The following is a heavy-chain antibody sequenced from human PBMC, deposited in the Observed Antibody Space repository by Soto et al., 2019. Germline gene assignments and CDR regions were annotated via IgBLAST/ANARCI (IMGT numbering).Heavy chain of an antibody. CDR3: ARKDYYDSGMYYFDY. V-gene: IGHV1-3*01. Sequence: ASVKVSCKTSGYTFNKYPIHLVRQAPGQGLEWMGWINPGNGDAGYSQKFQDRVTITRDTSASTAYMELSSLRSEDTAVYYCARKDYYDSGMYYFDYWGQGTLVTVSS. CDR1: GYTFNKYP. D-gene: IGHD3-22*01. CDR2: INPGNGDA. J-gene: IGHJ4*02.